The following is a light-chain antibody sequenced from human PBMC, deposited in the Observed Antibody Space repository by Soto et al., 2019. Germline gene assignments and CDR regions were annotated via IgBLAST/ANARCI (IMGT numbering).Light chain of an antibody. CDR2: AAS. J-gene: IGKJ5*01. Sequence: DIQMTQSPSSLSASVGYRFTITCRTSQSISRYLNCYQQKPGKAPKLLIYAASSLQSGVPSRFSGSGSGTDFTLTISSLQPEDYTTYYCQQNYNSLINFGQGTRLEIK. CDR1: QSISRY. V-gene: IGKV1-39*01. CDR3: QQNYNSLIN.